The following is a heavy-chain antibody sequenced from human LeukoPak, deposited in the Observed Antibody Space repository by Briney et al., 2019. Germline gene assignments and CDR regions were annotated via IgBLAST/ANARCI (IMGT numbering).Heavy chain of an antibody. Sequence: SETLSLTCTVSGGSISSGDYYWSWIRQPPGKGLEWIGYIYYSGSTYYNPSLKSRVTIPVDTSKNQFSLKLSSVTAADTAVYYCARGGGYSYGYSFDYWGQGTLVTVSS. CDR1: GGSISSGDYY. D-gene: IGHD5-18*01. CDR2: IYYSGST. V-gene: IGHV4-30-4*01. J-gene: IGHJ4*02. CDR3: ARGGGYSYGYSFDY.